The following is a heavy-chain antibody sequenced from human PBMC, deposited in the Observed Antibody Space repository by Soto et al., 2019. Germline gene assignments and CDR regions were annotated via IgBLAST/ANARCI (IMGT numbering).Heavy chain of an antibody. CDR2: TYYRSKWYN. V-gene: IGHV6-1*01. J-gene: IGHJ3*02. CDR3: AREWGTGKLDGFYI. Sequence: SQTLLLSCAISGDSVSSNSAAWNWIRQSPSRGLEWLGRTYYRSKWYNDYAVSVKSRITINPDTSKNQFSLQLNSVTPEDTALYYCAREWGTGKLDGFYIWGQGTMVTVSS. CDR1: GDSVSSNSAA. D-gene: IGHD3-16*01.